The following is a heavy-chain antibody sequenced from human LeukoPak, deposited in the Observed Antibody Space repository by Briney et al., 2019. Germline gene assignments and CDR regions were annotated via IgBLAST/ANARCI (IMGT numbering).Heavy chain of an antibody. CDR2: IIPIFGTA. CDR3: ARASVVVVTAVLDY. D-gene: IGHD2-21*02. Sequence: GASVKVSCKASGGTFSSYAISWVRQAPGQGLEWMGGIIPIFGTANYAQKFQGRVTMTRDMSTSTVYMELSSLRSEDTAVYYCARASVVVVTAVLDYWGQGTLVTVSS. CDR1: GGTFSSYA. J-gene: IGHJ4*02. V-gene: IGHV1-69*05.